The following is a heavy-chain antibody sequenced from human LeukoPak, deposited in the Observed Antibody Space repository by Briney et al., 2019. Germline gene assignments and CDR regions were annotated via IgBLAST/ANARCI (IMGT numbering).Heavy chain of an antibody. CDR1: GFTFSSYA. CDR3: AKGSEDTVYFDY. D-gene: IGHD2-15*01. CDR2: ISGSAGST. Sequence: GGSLRLSCAASGFTFSSYAMSWVRQAPGKGLEWVSPISGSAGSTYYADSVKGRFTISRDNSKNTLYLQMNSLRAEDAAVYYCAKGSEDTVYFDYWGQGTLVTVSS. J-gene: IGHJ4*02. V-gene: IGHV3-23*01.